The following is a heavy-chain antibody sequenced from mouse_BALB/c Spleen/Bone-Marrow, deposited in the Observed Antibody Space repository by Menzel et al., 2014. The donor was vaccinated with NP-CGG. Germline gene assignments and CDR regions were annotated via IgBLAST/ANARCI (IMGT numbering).Heavy chain of an antibody. CDR1: GYAFTSYN. CDR2: IDPXNGST. J-gene: IGHJ3*01. Sequence: FPLQQSLPELVKPGASVKVSCKASGYAFTSYNIYWVKQSHDPSLEWTGYIDPXNGSTNYTQKFQFKATLTVDKSSSTAYMQNTRRENTDYAIYYSARFGYLEAWYAYWGQGT. V-gene: IGHV1S135*01. D-gene: IGHD2-3*01. CDR3: ARFGYLEAWYAY.